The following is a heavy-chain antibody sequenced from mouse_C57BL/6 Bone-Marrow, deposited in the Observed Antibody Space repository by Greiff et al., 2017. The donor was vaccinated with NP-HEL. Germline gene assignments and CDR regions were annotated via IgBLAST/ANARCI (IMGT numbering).Heavy chain of an antibody. CDR1: GYTFTDYN. Sequence: VQLQQSGPELVKPGASVKMSCKASGYTFTDYNMHWVKQSHGKSLEWIGYINPNNGGTSYNQKFKGKATLTVNKSSSRAYMELRSLTSEDSAVYYCARENYYDYDGDYYAMDYWGQGTSVTVSS. D-gene: IGHD2-4*01. V-gene: IGHV1-22*01. CDR3: ARENYYDYDGDYYAMDY. CDR2: INPNNGGT. J-gene: IGHJ4*01.